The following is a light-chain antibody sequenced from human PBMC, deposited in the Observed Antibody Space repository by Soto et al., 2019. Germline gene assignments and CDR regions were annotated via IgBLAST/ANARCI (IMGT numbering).Light chain of an antibody. CDR1: QSLNRNY. J-gene: IGKJ1*01. V-gene: IGKV3-20*01. Sequence: EVVLTQSPGTLSLSPGERATLSCRASQSLNRNYLAWYQRKPGQPPRVLMYGAFNRATDIPARFSGSVSGTDVTLTITRLEPEDFAVYYCQQYASSPPTFGQGTKVEF. CDR2: GAF. CDR3: QQYASSPPT.